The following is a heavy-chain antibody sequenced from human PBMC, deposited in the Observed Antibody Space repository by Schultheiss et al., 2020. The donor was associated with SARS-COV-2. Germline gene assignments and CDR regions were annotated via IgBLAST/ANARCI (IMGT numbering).Heavy chain of an antibody. CDR3: AKSAGLAAAGPFDY. CDR1: GFTFSSYA. CDR2: ISGSGGST. D-gene: IGHD6-13*01. J-gene: IGHJ4*02. Sequence: GESLKISCAASGFTFSSYAMSWVRQAPGKGLEWVSAISGSGGSTYYADSVKGRFTISRDNSKNTLYLQMNSLRAEDTAVYYCAKSAGLAAAGPFDYWGQGTLVTVSS. V-gene: IGHV3-23*01.